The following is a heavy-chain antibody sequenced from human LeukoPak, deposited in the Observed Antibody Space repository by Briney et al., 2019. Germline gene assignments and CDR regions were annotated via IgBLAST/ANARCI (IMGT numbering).Heavy chain of an antibody. D-gene: IGHD2-2*02. CDR2: ISYDGSNK. Sequence: GGSLRLSCAASGFTFSSYAMHWVRQAPGKGLEWVAVISYDGSNKYYADSVKGRFTISRDNSKNTLYLQMNSLRAEDTAVYYCARSRAYQLLYFRYWSQGTLVTVSS. CDR3: ARSRAYQLLYFRY. V-gene: IGHV3-30-3*01. J-gene: IGHJ4*02. CDR1: GFTFSSYA.